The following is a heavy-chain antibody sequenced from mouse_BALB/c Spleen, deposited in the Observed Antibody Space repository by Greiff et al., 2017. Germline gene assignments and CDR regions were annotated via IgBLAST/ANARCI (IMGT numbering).Heavy chain of an antibody. V-gene: IGHV1S127*01. CDR2: IDPSDSYT. Sequence: VQLQQPGAELVKPGASVKMSCKASGYTFTSYWMHWVKQRPGQGLEWIGVIDPSDSYTSYNQKFKGKATLTVDTSSSTAYMQLSSLTSEDSAVYYCTRGDYYGSSYAWFAYWGQGTLVTVSA. CDR3: TRGDYYGSSYAWFAY. CDR1: GYTFTSYW. J-gene: IGHJ3*01. D-gene: IGHD1-1*01.